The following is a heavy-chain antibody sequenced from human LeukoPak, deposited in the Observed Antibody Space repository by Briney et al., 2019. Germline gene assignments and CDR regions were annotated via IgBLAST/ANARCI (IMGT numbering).Heavy chain of an antibody. CDR3: ARESIFGVANERTGAFDI. V-gene: IGHV3-48*04. CDR1: GFTFSSYA. Sequence: GGSLRLSCAASGFTFSSYAMSWVRQAPGKGLEWVSYISSSGSTIYYADSVKGRFTISRDNAKNSLYLQMNSLRAEDTAVYYCARESIFGVANERTGAFDIWGQGTMVTVSS. J-gene: IGHJ3*02. D-gene: IGHD3-3*01. CDR2: ISSSGSTI.